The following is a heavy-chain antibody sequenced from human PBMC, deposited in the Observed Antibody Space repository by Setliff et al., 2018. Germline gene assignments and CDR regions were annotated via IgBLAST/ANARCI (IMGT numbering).Heavy chain of an antibody. CDR2: INNYNTNT. J-gene: IGHJ4*02. V-gene: IGHV1-18*01. CDR3: ARVRSGSSGWYLIQYDY. D-gene: IGHD6-19*01. Sequence: ASVKVSCKASGYTFTNYGITWVRQAPGQGLEWMGWINNYNTNTKYAQKLQGRVTMTTDTSTSTAYMELRSLRSDDTAVYYCARVRSGSSGWYLIQYDYWGQGTLVTVSS. CDR1: GYTFTNYG.